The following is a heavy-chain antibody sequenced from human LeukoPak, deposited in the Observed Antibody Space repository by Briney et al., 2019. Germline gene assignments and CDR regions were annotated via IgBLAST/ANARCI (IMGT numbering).Heavy chain of an antibody. D-gene: IGHD1-26*01. Sequence: GASVKVSCKASGYTFSNYGISWVRQAPGQGLEWMGWISGYNGNTDYAQKLQGRVTMTTDTSTSTAYMELRSLRSDDTAVYYCARGISDSGSYYFDYWGQGTLVTVSS. J-gene: IGHJ4*02. CDR1: GYTFSNYG. CDR2: ISGYNGNT. V-gene: IGHV1-18*01. CDR3: ARGISDSGSYYFDY.